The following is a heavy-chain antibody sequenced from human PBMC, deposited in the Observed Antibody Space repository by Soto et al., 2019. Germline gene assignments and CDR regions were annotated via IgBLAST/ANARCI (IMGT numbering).Heavy chain of an antibody. CDR1: GYTFTSYG. Sequence: VASVKVSCKASGYTFTSYGISWVRQAPGQGLEWMGWISAYNGNTNYARKLQGRVTMTTDTSTSTAYMELRSLRSDDTAVYYCARGYCSGGSSRTFDYWGQGTPVTVSS. D-gene: IGHD2-15*01. CDR2: ISAYNGNT. CDR3: ARGYCSGGSSRTFDY. J-gene: IGHJ4*02. V-gene: IGHV1-18*01.